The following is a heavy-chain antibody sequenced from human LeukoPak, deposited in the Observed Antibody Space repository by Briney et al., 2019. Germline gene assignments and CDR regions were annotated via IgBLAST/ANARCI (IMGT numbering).Heavy chain of an antibody. CDR3: ARRGSYDTFDI. J-gene: IGHJ3*02. CDR1: GDSISSSGSY. V-gene: IGHV4-39*01. D-gene: IGHD1-26*01. CDR2: TYYSGSS. Sequence: PSETLSLTCTVSGDSISSSGSYWGWIRQPPGKGLEWIGNTYYSGSSYYNPSLKSRVTISVDTSKNQFSLKLTSVTAADTAVFYCARRGSYDTFDIWGHGTLVTVSS.